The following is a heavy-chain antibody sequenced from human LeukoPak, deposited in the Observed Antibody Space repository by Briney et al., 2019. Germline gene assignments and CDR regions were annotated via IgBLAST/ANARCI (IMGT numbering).Heavy chain of an antibody. Sequence: GASVKVSCKASGYTFTSYYMHWVRQAPGQGLEWMGIINPSGGSTSYARKFQGRVTMTRDTSTSTVYMELSSLRSEDTAVYYCARENRQPNYHDYWGQGTLVTVSS. D-gene: IGHD1-1*01. CDR1: GYTFTSYY. J-gene: IGHJ4*02. V-gene: IGHV1-46*01. CDR3: ARENRQPNYHDY. CDR2: INPSGGST.